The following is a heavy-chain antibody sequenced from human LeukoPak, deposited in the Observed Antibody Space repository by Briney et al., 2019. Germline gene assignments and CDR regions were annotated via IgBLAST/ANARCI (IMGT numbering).Heavy chain of an antibody. D-gene: IGHD3-22*01. J-gene: IGHJ4*02. CDR1: GFTFSSYA. V-gene: IGHV3-23*01. Sequence: GGSLRLSCAASGFTFSSYAMSWVRQAPGKGLEWVSAISGSGGSTYYADSVKGRFTISRDNSKNTLYLQMNSLRAEDTAVYYCAKAGRSTMIVVVITTGYFDYWGQGTLVTVSS. CDR2: ISGSGGST. CDR3: AKAGRSTMIVVVITTGYFDY.